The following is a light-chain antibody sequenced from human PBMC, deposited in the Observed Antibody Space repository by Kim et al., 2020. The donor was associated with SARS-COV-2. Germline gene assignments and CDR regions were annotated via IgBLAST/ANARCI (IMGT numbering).Light chain of an antibody. Sequence: SYELTQPPSVSVSPGQTASITCSGDKLGDKYACWYQQKPGQSPVLVIYEDSKRPSGIPERFSGSNSGNTATLTLSGTQAMDEADYYCQAWDGSTWVFCGG. CDR1: KLGDKY. CDR2: EDS. V-gene: IGLV3-1*01. J-gene: IGLJ3*02. CDR3: QAWDGSTWV.